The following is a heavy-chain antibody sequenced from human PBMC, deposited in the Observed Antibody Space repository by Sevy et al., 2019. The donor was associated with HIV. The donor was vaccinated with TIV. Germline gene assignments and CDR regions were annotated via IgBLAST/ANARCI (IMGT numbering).Heavy chain of an antibody. Sequence: GGSLRLSCTASGFTFGDYCMSWVRQAPGKGLEWVAFLKSDVYGGTVDHAASVRGRFVISNDESKNIAYLQMNDLKTVDTCVYYCTRGKAGQSIFDCWGQGALVTVSS. CDR3: TRGKAGQSIFDC. D-gene: IGHD1-26*01. J-gene: IGHJ4*02. CDR2: LKSDVYGGTV. CDR1: GFTFGDYC. V-gene: IGHV3-49*04.